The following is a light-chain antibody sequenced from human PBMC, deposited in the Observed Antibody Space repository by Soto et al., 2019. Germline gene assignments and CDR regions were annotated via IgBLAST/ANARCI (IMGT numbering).Light chain of an antibody. CDR3: QQYNSYWT. Sequence: DIQMTQSPSTLSASVGDRVTITCRASQSIKNWLAWYQQKPGEAPKLLIYKASTLESGVPSRFSGSGSGTEFTLTISSLQPDDFATYYCQQYNSYWTFGQGTKVDIK. CDR2: KAS. V-gene: IGKV1-5*03. J-gene: IGKJ1*01. CDR1: QSIKNW.